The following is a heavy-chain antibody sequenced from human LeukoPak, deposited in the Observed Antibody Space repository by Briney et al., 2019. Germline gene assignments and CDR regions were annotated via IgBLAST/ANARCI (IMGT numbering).Heavy chain of an antibody. J-gene: IGHJ4*02. Sequence: GGSLRLSCAASGLTVTSNYMSWVRQAPGKGLEWVSIIYSGGSTYYADSVKGRFTISRHKSQNTLYLQMNSLRAEDTAVYYCARGGNSSWLDDWGQGTPVTVSS. D-gene: IGHD6-13*01. V-gene: IGHV3-53*04. CDR2: IYSGGST. CDR3: ARGGNSSWLDD. CDR1: GLTVTSNY.